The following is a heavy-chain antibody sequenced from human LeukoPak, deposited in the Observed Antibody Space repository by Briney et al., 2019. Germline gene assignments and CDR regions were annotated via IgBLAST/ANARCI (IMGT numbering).Heavy chain of an antibody. CDR1: GGSISRYY. V-gene: IGHV3-9*01. CDR3: AKGSSFDY. Sequence: LSLTCTVSGGSISRYYWSWIRQPPGKGLEWVSGISWNSGSIGYADSVKGRFTISRDNAKNSLYLQMNSLRAEDTALYYCAKGSSFDYWGQGTLVTVSS. J-gene: IGHJ4*02. CDR2: ISWNSGSI. D-gene: IGHD3-10*01.